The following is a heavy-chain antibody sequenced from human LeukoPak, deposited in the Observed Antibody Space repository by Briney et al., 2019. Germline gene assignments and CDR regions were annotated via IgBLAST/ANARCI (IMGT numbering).Heavy chain of an antibody. CDR1: GFTFSSYS. J-gene: IGHJ3*02. CDR3: ASPGPHSSSWSAHAFDI. Sequence: SGGSLRLSCAASGFTFSSYSMNWVRQAPGKGLEWVSSISSSSSYIYYADSVKGRFTIYRDNAKNSLYLQMNSLRAEDTAVYYYASPGPHSSSWSAHAFDIWGQGTMVTVSS. D-gene: IGHD6-13*01. CDR2: ISSSSSYI. V-gene: IGHV3-21*01.